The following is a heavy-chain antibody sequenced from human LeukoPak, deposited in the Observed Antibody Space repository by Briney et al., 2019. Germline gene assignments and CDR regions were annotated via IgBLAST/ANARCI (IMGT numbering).Heavy chain of an antibody. V-gene: IGHV3-33*01. J-gene: IGHJ4*02. D-gene: IGHD3-22*01. CDR3: ARDRNYYDRNFDY. CDR1: GFTFSSYG. CDR2: IWYDGSNK. Sequence: PGGSLRLSCAASGFTFSSYGMHWDRQAPGKGLEWVAVIWYDGSNKYYADSVKGRFTISRDNSKNTLYLQMNSLRAEDTAVYYCARDRNYYDRNFDYWGQGTLVTVSS.